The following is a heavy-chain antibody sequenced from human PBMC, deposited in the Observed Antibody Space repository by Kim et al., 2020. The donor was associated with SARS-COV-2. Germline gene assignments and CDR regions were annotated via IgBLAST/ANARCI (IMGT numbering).Heavy chain of an antibody. D-gene: IGHD6-13*01. CDR1: GFTFSDYY. CDR2: ISGSGNIE. J-gene: IGHJ4*02. V-gene: IGHV3-11*01. CDR3: ARVGSTAAAGTVDS. Sequence: GGSLRLSCAASGFTFSDYYMSWIRQAPGKGLEWVSYISGSGNIEKYADSVKGRFTVSRDNAKNSLYLQTNSLRVEDTAVYYCARVGSTAAAGTVDSWGQG.